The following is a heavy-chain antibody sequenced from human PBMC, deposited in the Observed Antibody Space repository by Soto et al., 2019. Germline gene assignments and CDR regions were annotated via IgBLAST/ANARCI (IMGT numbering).Heavy chain of an antibody. V-gene: IGHV3-33*01. J-gene: IGHJ4*02. CDR2: IWYDGSNK. CDR1: GFTFSSYG. Sequence: QVQLVESGGGVVQPGRSLRLSCAASGFTFSSYGMHWVRQAPGKGLEWVAVIWYDGSNKYYADSVKGRFTISRDNSKNTLYLQMNSLRAEDTAVYYCARGVWERRAGYNYLDYWGQGTLVTVSS. CDR3: ARGVWERRAGYNYLDY. D-gene: IGHD5-12*01.